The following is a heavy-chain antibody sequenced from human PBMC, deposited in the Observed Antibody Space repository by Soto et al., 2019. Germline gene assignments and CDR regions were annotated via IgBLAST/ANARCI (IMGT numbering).Heavy chain of an antibody. J-gene: IGHJ6*03. CDR3: ARVIVVVPAKSYYYYYMDV. CDR2: ISAYNGNT. CDR1: GYTFTSYG. Sequence: ASVKVSCKASGYTFTSYGVSWVRQAPGQGLEWMGWISAYNGNTNYAQKLQGRVTMTTDTSTSTAYMELRSLRSDDTAVYYCARVIVVVPAKSYYYYYMDVWGKGTTVTV. V-gene: IGHV1-18*01. D-gene: IGHD2-2*01.